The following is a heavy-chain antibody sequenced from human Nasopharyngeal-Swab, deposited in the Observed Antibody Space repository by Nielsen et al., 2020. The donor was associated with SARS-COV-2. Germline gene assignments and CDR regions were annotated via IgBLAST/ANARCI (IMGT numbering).Heavy chain of an antibody. CDR1: GFPFSSYA. Sequence: LSLTCAASGFPFSSYAMHWVRQAPGKGLEWVAVISYDGSNKYYADSVKGRFTISRDNSKNTLYLQMNSLRAEDTAVYYCARGQNGQQLVPSYYYYGMDVWGQGTTVTVSS. J-gene: IGHJ6*02. CDR3: ARGQNGQQLVPSYYYYGMDV. CDR2: ISYDGSNK. V-gene: IGHV3-30*04. D-gene: IGHD6-13*01.